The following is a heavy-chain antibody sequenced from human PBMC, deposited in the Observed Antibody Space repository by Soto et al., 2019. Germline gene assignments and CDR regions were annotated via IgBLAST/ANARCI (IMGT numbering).Heavy chain of an antibody. CDR2: ISTTSAYF. V-gene: IGHV3-21*01. J-gene: IGHJ4*02. CDR3: VRGVYNDYTHQPFDY. Sequence: PGGSLRLSCKASGFTFSHYTMNWVRQAPGKGPEWVSAISTTSAYFWYAESAKGRFTLSRDNANNSLYLQMNSLRAEDTAVYHCVRGVYNDYTHQPFDYWGQGTLVTVSS. CDR1: GFTFSHYT. D-gene: IGHD4-4*01.